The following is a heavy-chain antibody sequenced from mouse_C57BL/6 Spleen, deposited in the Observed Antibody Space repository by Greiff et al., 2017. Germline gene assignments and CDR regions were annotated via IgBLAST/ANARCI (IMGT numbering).Heavy chain of an antibody. CDR2: IYPGSGST. CDR1: GYTFTSYW. CDR3: ARPAQAYAMDY. V-gene: IGHV1-55*01. Sequence: QVQLQQSGAELVKPGASVKMSCKASGYTFTSYWITWVKQRPGQGLEWIGVIYPGSGSTNYNEKFKSKATLTVDTSSSTAYMQLSSLTSEDSAVYYCARPAQAYAMDYWGQGTSVTVSS. D-gene: IGHD3-2*02. J-gene: IGHJ4*01.